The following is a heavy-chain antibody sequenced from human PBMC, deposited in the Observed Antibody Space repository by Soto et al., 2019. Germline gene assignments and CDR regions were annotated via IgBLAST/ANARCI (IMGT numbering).Heavy chain of an antibody. D-gene: IGHD1-26*01. CDR3: AKDAIPYNGRHDAFDI. CDR2: IGGTGTDT. V-gene: IGHV3-23*01. J-gene: IGHJ3*02. CDR1: GFTFSDYA. Sequence: EGQLLESGGGLVQPGGSLRLSCAASGFTFSDYAMSWVRQAPGKGLEWVSTIGGTGTDTDYADSVKGRFTISRDNSRNTLSLQMNHLRAEDTAVYYCAKDAIPYNGRHDAFDIWGQGTMVTVFS.